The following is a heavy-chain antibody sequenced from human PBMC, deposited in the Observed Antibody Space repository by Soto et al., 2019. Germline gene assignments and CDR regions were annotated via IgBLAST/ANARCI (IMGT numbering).Heavy chain of an antibody. CDR1: RYTFTSYY. CDR2: INPSGGST. Sequence: ASVKVSCKASRYTFTSYYMHWVRQAPGQGLEWMGIINPSGGSTSYAQKFQGRVTMTRDTSTSTVYMELSSLRSEDTAVYYCAREGRSTMVRGVSYGMDVWGQGTTVTVSS. CDR3: AREGRSTMVRGVSYGMDV. V-gene: IGHV1-46*01. J-gene: IGHJ6*02. D-gene: IGHD3-10*01.